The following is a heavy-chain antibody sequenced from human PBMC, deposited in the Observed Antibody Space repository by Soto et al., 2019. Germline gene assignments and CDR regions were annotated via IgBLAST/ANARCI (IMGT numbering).Heavy chain of an antibody. D-gene: IGHD6-13*01. J-gene: IGHJ4*02. CDR1: GFTFSSYS. CDR3: ARAPYPPSSSWYGGWY. CDR2: ISSSSSYI. Sequence: PGGSLRLSCAASGFTFSSYSMNWVRQAPGKGLEWVSSISSSSSYIYYADSVKGRFTISRDNAMNSLYLQMNSLRAEDTAVYYCARAPYPPSSSWYGGWYWGQGTLVTVSS. V-gene: IGHV3-21*01.